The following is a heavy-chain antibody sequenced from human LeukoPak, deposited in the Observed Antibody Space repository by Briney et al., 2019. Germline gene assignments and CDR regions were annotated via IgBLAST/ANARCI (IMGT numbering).Heavy chain of an antibody. V-gene: IGHV1-2*02. CDR3: ARLYYYDSGGYKYNWFDP. J-gene: IGHJ5*02. CDR1: GYTFTGYY. CDR2: INPNSGGT. Sequence: ASVKVSCKASGYTFTGYYMHWVRQAPGQGLEWMGWINPNSGGTKYAQKFQGRVIMTRNTSISTAYMELSRLRSDDTAIYYCARLYYYDSGGYKYNWFDPWGQGTQVTVSS. D-gene: IGHD3-22*01.